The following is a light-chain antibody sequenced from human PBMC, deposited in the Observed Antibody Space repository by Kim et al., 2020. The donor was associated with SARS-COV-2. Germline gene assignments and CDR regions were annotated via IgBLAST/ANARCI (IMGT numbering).Light chain of an antibody. CDR3: ASFTSKSTPS. J-gene: IGLJ1*01. CDR2: YVN. V-gene: IGLV2-14*03. Sequence: QSVLTQPASVSGSPGQSITISCTGTSSDVGAYDYVSWYQQHPGKAPKLMIYYVNNRPSGVSNRFSGSKSDNTASLTISGLQPEDEADYYCASFTSKSTPSFGTGTKVTVL. CDR1: SSDVGAYDY.